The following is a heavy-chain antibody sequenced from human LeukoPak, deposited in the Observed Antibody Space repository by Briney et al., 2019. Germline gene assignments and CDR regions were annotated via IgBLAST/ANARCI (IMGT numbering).Heavy chain of an antibody. J-gene: IGHJ4*02. CDR1: GFTFSSYG. CDR3: AKQISRGDYVSSFDY. D-gene: IGHD4-17*01. CDR2: MWYDGSNK. V-gene: IGHV3-33*06. Sequence: GGSLRLSCAASGFTFSSYGMHWARQAPGKGLEWVAVMWYDGSNKYYAASVKGRFTISRDNSKNTLYLQMNSLRAEDTAVYYCAKQISRGDYVSSFDYWGQGTLVTVSS.